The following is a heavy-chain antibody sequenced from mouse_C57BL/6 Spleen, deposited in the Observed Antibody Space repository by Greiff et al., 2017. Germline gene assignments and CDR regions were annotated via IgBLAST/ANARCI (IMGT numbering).Heavy chain of an antibody. J-gene: IGHJ2*01. CDR1: GFTFSDAW. Sequence: EVKLLESGGGLVQPGGSMKLSCAASGFTFSDAWMDWVRQSPEKGLEWVAEIRNKANNHATYYAESVKGRFTISRDDSKSSVYLQMNSLRAEDTGIYYCTIYYGNRFYYFDYWGQGTTLTVSS. V-gene: IGHV6-6*01. D-gene: IGHD2-1*01. CDR2: IRNKANNHAT. CDR3: TIYYGNRFYYFDY.